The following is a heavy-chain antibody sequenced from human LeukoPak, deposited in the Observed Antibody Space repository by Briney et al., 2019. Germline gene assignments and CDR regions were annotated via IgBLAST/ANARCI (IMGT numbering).Heavy chain of an antibody. CDR2: ISSSSSYI. CDR1: GFTFSSYS. J-gene: IGHJ3*02. D-gene: IGHD2-21*02. Sequence: GGSLRLSCAASGFTFSSYSMNWVRQAPGKGLEWVSSISSSSSYIYYADSVKGRFTISRDNARNSLYLQMNSLRAEDTAVYYCARAVVVTGGTAFDIWGQGTMVTVSS. V-gene: IGHV3-21*01. CDR3: ARAVVVTGGTAFDI.